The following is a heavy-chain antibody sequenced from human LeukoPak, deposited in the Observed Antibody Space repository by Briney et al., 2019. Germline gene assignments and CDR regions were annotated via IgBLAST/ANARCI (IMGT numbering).Heavy chain of an antibody. CDR2: IRGSGDRT. CDR1: GFTFSSYA. V-gene: IGHV3-23*01. D-gene: IGHD3-10*01. CDR3: TVVNYGSGSYPLGY. J-gene: IGHJ4*02. Sequence: GGSLRLSCAASGFTFSSYAMSWVRQAPGKGLEWVSAIRGSGDRTHYADSVKGRFTISRDNSKNTLYLQMNSLKAEDTGVYYCTVVNYGSGSYPLGYWGQGTLVTVSS.